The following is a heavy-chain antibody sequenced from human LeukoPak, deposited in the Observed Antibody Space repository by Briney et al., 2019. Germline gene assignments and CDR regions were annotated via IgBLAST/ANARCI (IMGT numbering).Heavy chain of an antibody. CDR3: ARPSTGDYYYYGMDV. D-gene: IGHD4-17*01. V-gene: IGHV1-69*04. Sequence: SVKVSCKASGGTFSSYAISWVRQAPGQGLEWMGRIIPILGIANYAQKFLGRVTITADKSTSTAYMELSSLRSEDTAVYYCARPSTGDYYYYGMDVWGQGTTVTVSS. CDR1: GGTFSSYA. J-gene: IGHJ6*02. CDR2: IIPILGIA.